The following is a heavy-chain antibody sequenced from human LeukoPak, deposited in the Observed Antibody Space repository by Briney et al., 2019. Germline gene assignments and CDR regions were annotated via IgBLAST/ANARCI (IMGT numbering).Heavy chain of an antibody. CDR1: GFTVSNYE. D-gene: IGHD3-10*01. CDR3: STLWYGA. CDR2: IKSKTDGGTS. Sequence: GGSLRLSCAASGFTVSNYEMHWVRQAPGKGLEWVGRIKSKTDGGTSDYAAPVTGRFTISRDDSKSTLYLQMNSLKIEDTGVYYCSTLWYGAWGQGTLVTVSS. J-gene: IGHJ5*02. V-gene: IGHV3-15*01.